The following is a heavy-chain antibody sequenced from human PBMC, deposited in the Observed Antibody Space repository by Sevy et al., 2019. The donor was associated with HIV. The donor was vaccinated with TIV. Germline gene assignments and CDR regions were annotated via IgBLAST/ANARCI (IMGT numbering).Heavy chain of an antibody. Sequence: ASVKVSCKVSGNTLSDLAMHWVRQSPGKGFEWIGGFDPEDGEPIYARKFQGRVTVTEDKSTDPAYMELSSLRSEDTAVYYCASVGYYDSTAHKQDLGGYWGQGTLTTVSS. CDR2: FDPEDGEP. V-gene: IGHV1-24*01. CDR1: GNTLSDLA. D-gene: IGHD3-16*01. J-gene: IGHJ4*02. CDR3: ASVGYYDSTAHKQDLGGY.